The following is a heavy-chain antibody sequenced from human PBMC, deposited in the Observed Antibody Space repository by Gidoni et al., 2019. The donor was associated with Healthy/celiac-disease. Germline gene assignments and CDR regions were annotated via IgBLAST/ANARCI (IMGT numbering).Heavy chain of an antibody. J-gene: IGHJ4*02. CDR3: ARNSNSGGSAVFDY. V-gene: IGHV3-30-3*01. Sequence: QVQLVESGGGVVKPGRSLRLSCAASGVTFRSYAMNWVRQAPGKGLAWVAVISYDGSNKYYADTVKGRFTISRDNSKNTLYLKMNSLRAKDTAVYYCARNSNSGGSAVFDYWGQGTLVTVSS. CDR1: GVTFRSYA. D-gene: IGHD2-15*01. CDR2: ISYDGSNK.